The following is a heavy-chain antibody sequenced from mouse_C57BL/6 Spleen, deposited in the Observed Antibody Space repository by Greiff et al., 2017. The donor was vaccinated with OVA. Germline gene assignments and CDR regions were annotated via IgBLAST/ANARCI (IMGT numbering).Heavy chain of an antibody. CDR3: AKAGGYPLGAWFAY. D-gene: IGHD2-2*01. Sequence: VQRVESGPGLVAPSQSLSITCTVSGFSLTSYGVSWVRQPPGKGLEWLGVIWGDGSTNYHSALISRLSISKDNSKSQVFLKLNSLQTDDTATYYCAKAGGYPLGAWFAYWGQGTLVTVSA. CDR1: GFSLTSYG. J-gene: IGHJ3*01. CDR2: IWGDGST. V-gene: IGHV2-3*01.